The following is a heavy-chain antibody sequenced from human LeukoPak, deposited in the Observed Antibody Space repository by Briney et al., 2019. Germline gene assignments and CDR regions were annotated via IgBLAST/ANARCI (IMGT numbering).Heavy chain of an antibody. J-gene: IGHJ4*02. CDR3: ARSRSSGWSINFDY. V-gene: IGHV4-59*11. CDR1: GGSINDHY. CDR2: ISYSGST. Sequence: PSETLSLTCTVSGGSINDHYWSWIRQPPGKGLEWIAYISYSGSTNYNPSLESRVTISLDTSKNQFSLRLSSVTAADTAVYYCARSRSSGWSINFDYWGQGTLVTVSS. D-gene: IGHD6-19*01.